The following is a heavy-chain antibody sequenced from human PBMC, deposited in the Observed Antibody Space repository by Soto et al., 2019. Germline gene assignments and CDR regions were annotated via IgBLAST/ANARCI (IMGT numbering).Heavy chain of an antibody. CDR1: GYTFTSYG. Sequence: ASVKVSCKASGYTFTSYGLSWVRQAPGQGLEWMGWISAYNGNTKYAEKFQGRVTMTTDTSTSTAYMELRSLRSDGTAVYYCAREDCISSSCYQGDYWGQGTLVTVSS. V-gene: IGHV1-18*01. CDR2: ISAYNGNT. D-gene: IGHD2-2*01. CDR3: AREDCISSSCYQGDY. J-gene: IGHJ4*02.